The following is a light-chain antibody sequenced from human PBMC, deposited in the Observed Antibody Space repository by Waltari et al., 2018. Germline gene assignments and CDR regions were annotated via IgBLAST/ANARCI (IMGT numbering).Light chain of an antibody. CDR1: QSVSSY. CDR2: GAS. J-gene: IGKJ4*01. V-gene: IGKV3-15*01. CDR3: QQYNDWPLT. Sequence: EIVMTQSPATLSVSPGERATLSCRASQSVSSYLAWYQQKPAQAPRLLISGASTRATGIPARFSGSGSGTEFTLTIRSLQSEDFAVYYCQQYNDWPLTFGGGTKVEIK.